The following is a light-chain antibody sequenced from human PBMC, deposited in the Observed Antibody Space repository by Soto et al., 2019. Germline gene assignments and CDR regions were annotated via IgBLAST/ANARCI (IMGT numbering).Light chain of an antibody. CDR2: AAS. V-gene: IGKV3-20*01. CDR1: QTVSGSY. J-gene: IGKJ1*01. Sequence: EIVLTQSAGTLSLSPGERATLSCRASQTVSGSYLAWFQQKPGQTPRLLIYAASTRAAGVPGRFSGSGSGTEFSLTINRLELEDFAVYYCQHYGPAPWTFGHGTKVEIK. CDR3: QHYGPAPWT.